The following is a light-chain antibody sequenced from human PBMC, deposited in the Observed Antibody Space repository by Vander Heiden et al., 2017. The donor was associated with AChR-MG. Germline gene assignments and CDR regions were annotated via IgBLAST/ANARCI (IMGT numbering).Light chain of an antibody. J-gene: IGLJ1*01. V-gene: IGLV2-11*01. CDR2: DVS. CDR1: DGDVGKYNY. CDR3: CSYAGSYTYV. Sequence: QYALTQPRPVSGSPGHSVTISCTGSDGDVGKYNYGSWYQHHPAKAPKLIIFDVSKRPSGVPDRFSGSKSGNTASLTISGLLAEDEADYHCCSYAGSYTYVFGSGTKVTGL.